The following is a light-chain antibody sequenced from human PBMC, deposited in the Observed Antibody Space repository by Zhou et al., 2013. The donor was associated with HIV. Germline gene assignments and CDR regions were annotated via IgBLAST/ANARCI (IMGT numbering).Light chain of an antibody. CDR1: QSIINY. J-gene: IGKJ4*01. V-gene: IGKV3-11*01. CDR2: DAS. CDR3: QQYDTSGGLLT. Sequence: EIVLTQSPATLSLSPGERATLSCRASQSIINYLAWYQQKPGQAPRLLIYDASNRATDIPARFTGSGSGTDFTLTISSLEPEDFAVYYCQQYDTSGGLLTFGGGTKVEIK.